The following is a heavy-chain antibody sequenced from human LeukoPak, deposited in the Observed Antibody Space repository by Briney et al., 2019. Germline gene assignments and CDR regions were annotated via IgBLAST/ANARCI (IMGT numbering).Heavy chain of an antibody. CDR3: ARVHRGYSYGRLDY. D-gene: IGHD5-18*01. J-gene: IGHJ4*02. Sequence: PGGSLRLSCAASGFAFSDYSMNWVRQAPGKGLEWVSYISSSDNTIHYADSVKGRFTISRDNAKNSLYLEMNSLRDEDTAVYCCARVHRGYSYGRLDYWGQGTLVTVSS. CDR2: ISSSDNTI. V-gene: IGHV3-48*02. CDR1: GFAFSDYS.